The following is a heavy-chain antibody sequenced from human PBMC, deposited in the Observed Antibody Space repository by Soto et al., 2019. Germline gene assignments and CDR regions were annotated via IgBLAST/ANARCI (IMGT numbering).Heavy chain of an antibody. CDR3: TRTYSYDSSGYSPNDY. D-gene: IGHD3-22*01. Sequence: GGSLRLSCAASGFTFSGSAMHWVRQASGKGLEWVGRIRSKANGYTTVYAASVKGRFTISRDDSQDTAYLQMNSLKTEDSAMYYCTRTYSYDSSGYSPNDYWGQGTLVTVSS. CDR1: GFTFSGSA. CDR2: IRSKANGYTT. J-gene: IGHJ4*02. V-gene: IGHV3-73*01.